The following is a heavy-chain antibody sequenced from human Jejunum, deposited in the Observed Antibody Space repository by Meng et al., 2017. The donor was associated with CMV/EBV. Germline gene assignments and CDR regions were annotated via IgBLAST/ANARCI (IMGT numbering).Heavy chain of an antibody. CDR2: IWYDGTNK. CDR1: GLTFNRHG. Sequence: GLTFNRHGRHWVRQAPGKGLEWVAFIWYDGTNKYYEDSVTGRFTISRDNSRDTLYLQMNSLRVEDTALYYCAKDIRGRSPGGMDVWGQGTTVTVSS. J-gene: IGHJ6*02. D-gene: IGHD3-3*02. V-gene: IGHV3-33*06. CDR3: AKDIRGRSPGGMDV.